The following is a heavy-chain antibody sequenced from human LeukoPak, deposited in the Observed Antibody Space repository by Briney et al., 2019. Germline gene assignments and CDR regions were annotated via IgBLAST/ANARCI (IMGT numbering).Heavy chain of an antibody. D-gene: IGHD6-19*01. Sequence: GGSLRLSCAASGFTFSSYGMHWVRQAPGKGLEWVAFIRYDGSNKYYADSVKGRFTISRDNSKNTMYLQMNSLRAEDTAVYYCAKDRSSGWYYFDYWGQGTLVTVSS. V-gene: IGHV3-30*02. CDR3: AKDRSSGWYYFDY. CDR2: IRYDGSNK. CDR1: GFTFSSYG. J-gene: IGHJ4*02.